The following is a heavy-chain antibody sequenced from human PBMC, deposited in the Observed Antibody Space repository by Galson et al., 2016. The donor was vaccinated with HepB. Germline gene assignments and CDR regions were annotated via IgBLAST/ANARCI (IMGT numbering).Heavy chain of an antibody. Sequence: QSGAEVKKPGASVKVSCKGSGYTFTGYYMHWVRQAPGQGLEWMGWINPNTGSTNYAHKLQGWVTMTRDTSISTVYMEMSRLRSDDTAVYYCAIRRTGEKERPFDDWGQGTLVTVSS. V-gene: IGHV1-2*04. CDR3: AIRRTGEKERPFDD. CDR1: GYTFTGYY. D-gene: IGHD7-27*01. J-gene: IGHJ4*02. CDR2: INPNTGST.